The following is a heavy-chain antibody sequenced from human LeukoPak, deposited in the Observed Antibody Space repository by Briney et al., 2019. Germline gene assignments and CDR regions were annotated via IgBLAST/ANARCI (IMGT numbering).Heavy chain of an antibody. J-gene: IGHJ6*02. Sequence: ASVKVSCKASGSTFSSYAISWVRQAPGQGLEWMGGIIPIFGTANYAQKFQGRVTITADESTSTAYMELSSLRSEDTAVYYCARATTGYCSSTSCYYYYYYYGMDVWGQGTTVTVSS. CDR1: GSTFSSYA. CDR3: ARATTGYCSSTSCYYYYYYYGMDV. CDR2: IIPIFGTA. D-gene: IGHD2-2*01. V-gene: IGHV1-69*13.